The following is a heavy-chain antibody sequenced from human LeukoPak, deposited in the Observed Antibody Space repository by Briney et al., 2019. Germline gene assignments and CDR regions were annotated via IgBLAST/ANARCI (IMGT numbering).Heavy chain of an antibody. J-gene: IGHJ3*02. CDR2: LYTSGST. CDR1: GGSVNCYF. D-gene: IGHD4-17*01. CDR3: ARDLVTVTKGFDI. V-gene: IGHV4-4*07. Sequence: PSETLSLTYIVCGGSVNCYFWSWIRQPAVKGLGLIGRLYTSGSTNYNPSLKSRLTISIDTSRNQFSLRLSSVTAADTAVYYCARDLVTVTKGFDIWGQGTMVSVSS.